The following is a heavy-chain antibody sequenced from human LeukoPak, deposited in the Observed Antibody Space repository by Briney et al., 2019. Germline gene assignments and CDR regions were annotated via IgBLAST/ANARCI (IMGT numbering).Heavy chain of an antibody. D-gene: IGHD2-2*01. CDR3: ARVRSGYCTSTSCPREFDY. J-gene: IGHJ4*02. CDR1: GFTFSDHY. V-gene: IGHV3-72*01. Sequence: GGSLRLSCAASGFTFSDHYMDWVRQAPGKGLEWVGRTRNKANSYTTEYAASVKGRFTISRDDSKNSLYLQMNSLKTEDTAVYYCARVRSGYCTSTSCPREFDYWGQGTLVTVSS. CDR2: TRNKANSYTT.